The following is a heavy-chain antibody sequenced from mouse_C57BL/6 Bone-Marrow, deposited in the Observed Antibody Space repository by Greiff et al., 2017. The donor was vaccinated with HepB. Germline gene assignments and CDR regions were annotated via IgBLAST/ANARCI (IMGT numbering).Heavy chain of an antibody. CDR2: ISNGGGST. CDR3: ARHGLITTVVAFYWYFDV. V-gene: IGHV5-12*01. Sequence: EVQVVESGGGLVQPGGSLKLSCAASGFTFSDYYMYWVRQTPEKRLEWVAYISNGGGSTYYPDTVKGRFTISRDNAKNTLYLQMSRLKSEDTAMYYCARHGLITTVVAFYWYFDVWGTGTTVTVSS. CDR1: GFTFSDYY. D-gene: IGHD1-1*01. J-gene: IGHJ1*03.